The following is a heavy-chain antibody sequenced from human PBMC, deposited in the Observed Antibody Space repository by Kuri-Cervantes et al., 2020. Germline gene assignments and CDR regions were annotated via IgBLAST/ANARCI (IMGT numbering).Heavy chain of an antibody. D-gene: IGHD3-10*01. V-gene: IGHV3-30-3*01. CDR3: ARDYYGPDY. CDR2: ISFDGSNK. CDR1: GFTFSSNY. J-gene: IGHJ4*02. Sequence: GESLKISCAASGFTFSSNYMSWVRQAAGKGLEWVALISFDGSNKYYVDSVKGRFTISRDNSKNTLYLQMNSLRAEDTAVYYCARDYYGPDYWGQGTLVTVSS.